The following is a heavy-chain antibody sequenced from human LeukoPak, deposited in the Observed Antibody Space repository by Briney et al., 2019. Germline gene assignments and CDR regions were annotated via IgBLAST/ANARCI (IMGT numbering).Heavy chain of an antibody. CDR2: LSGSGFTT. Sequence: PGGSLRLSCAASGFTFSNYAMSWVRQAPGKGLEWVSTLSGSGFTTYYAESVKGRFTISRDNAKNSLYLQMNSLRAEDTAVYYCARDPQYLIGWGQGTLVTVSS. J-gene: IGHJ4*02. V-gene: IGHV3-23*01. CDR3: ARDPQYLIG. D-gene: IGHD2-2*01. CDR1: GFTFSNYA.